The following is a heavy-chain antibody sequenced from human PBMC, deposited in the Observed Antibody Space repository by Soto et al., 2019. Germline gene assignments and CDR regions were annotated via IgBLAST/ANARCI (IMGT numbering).Heavy chain of an antibody. CDR3: ARRSYCDGDCTRRPYDYYGMDV. CDR1: GYSFTSYH. D-gene: IGHD2-21*02. J-gene: IGHJ6*04. Sequence: EVQLVQSGAKVKKPGESLKISCKGSGYSFTSYHIVWVRQMPGKGLEWMGIIYPGDSETRYSPSLQGLVTMSADKSTSTAYLQWRSLKASDTAMYYCARRSYCDGDCTRRPYDYYGMDVWGEGTTVTVSS. V-gene: IGHV5-51*01. CDR2: IYPGDSET.